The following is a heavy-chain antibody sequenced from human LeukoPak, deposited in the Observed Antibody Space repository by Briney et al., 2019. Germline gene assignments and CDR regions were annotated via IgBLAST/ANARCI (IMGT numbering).Heavy chain of an antibody. Sequence: GGSLRLSCAASGFTFSSYWMHWVRQAPGMGLVWVSRISGDGSTTSYADSVKGRFTVSRDNAKNTLYLQMNSLRAEDTAVYYCARLDILTGNYYYFNFWGQGTLVTVSS. D-gene: IGHD3-9*01. CDR2: ISGDGSTT. CDR3: ARLDILTGNYYYFNF. J-gene: IGHJ4*02. CDR1: GFTFSSYW. V-gene: IGHV3-74*01.